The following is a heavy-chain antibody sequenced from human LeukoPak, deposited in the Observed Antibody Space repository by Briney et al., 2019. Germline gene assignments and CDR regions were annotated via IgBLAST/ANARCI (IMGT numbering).Heavy chain of an antibody. J-gene: IGHJ3*02. CDR2: MYYGGST. CDR3: ARQHDSSGYYRAPFDVFDI. V-gene: IGHV4-39*01. Sequence: SETLSLTCTASGDSISSSRHYWGWIRQPPGKGLEWIGSMYYGGSTYYNPSLKSRVSISVDTSENQFSLKLNSVTAADTAVYCCARQHDSSGYYRAPFDVFDIWGQGTMVTVSS. D-gene: IGHD3-22*01. CDR1: GDSISSSRHY.